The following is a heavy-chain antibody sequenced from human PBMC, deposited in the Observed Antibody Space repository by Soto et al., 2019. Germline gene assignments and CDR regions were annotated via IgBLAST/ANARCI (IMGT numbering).Heavy chain of an antibody. V-gene: IGHV3-33*01. CDR1: GFTFSSYG. J-gene: IGHJ4*02. D-gene: IGHD1-1*01. Sequence: QVQLVESGGGVVQPGRSLRLSCAASGFTFSSYGMHWVRQAPGKGLEWVAVIWYDGSNKYYADSVKGRFTISRDNSKNTLYLQMNSLRAEDTAVYYCARVFVQPPYNYYFDYWGQGTLVTVSS. CDR3: ARVFVQPPYNYYFDY. CDR2: IWYDGSNK.